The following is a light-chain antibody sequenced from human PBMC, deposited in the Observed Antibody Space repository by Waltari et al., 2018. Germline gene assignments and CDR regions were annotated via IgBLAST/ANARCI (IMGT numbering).Light chain of an antibody. J-gene: IGKJ2*01. CDR2: DDS. Sequence: DIQMTQSPSTLSASLVDRSTITWRASQSISSWLAWYQQKPGKAPKLLIYDDSSLESGVPSRFSGSGSGTEFTLTISSLQPDDFATYYCQQYNSYSTFGQGTKLEIK. CDR1: QSISSW. V-gene: IGKV1-5*01. CDR3: QQYNSYST.